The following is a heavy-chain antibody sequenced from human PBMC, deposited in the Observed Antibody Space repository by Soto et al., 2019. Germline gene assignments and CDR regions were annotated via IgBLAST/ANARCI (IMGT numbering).Heavy chain of an antibody. J-gene: IGHJ4*02. CDR3: ARAKYYYGSGSYYGYFDY. Sequence: ASVKLSCKASGYSFTSYYMHWVRQAPGQGLEWMGIINPSGGSTSYAQKFQGRVTMTRDTSASTVYMELSSLRSEDTAVYYCARAKYYYGSGSYYGYFDYWGQGTLVTVSS. CDR1: GYSFTSYY. CDR2: INPSGGST. D-gene: IGHD3-10*01. V-gene: IGHV1-46*01.